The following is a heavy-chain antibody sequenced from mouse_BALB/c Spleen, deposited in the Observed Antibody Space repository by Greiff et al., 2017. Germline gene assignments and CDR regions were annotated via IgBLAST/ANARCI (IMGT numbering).Heavy chain of an antibody. Sequence: QVQLQQPGAELVKPGASVKLSCKASGYTFTSYYMYWVKQRPGQGLEWIGGINPSNGGTNFNEKFKSKATLTVDKSSSTAYMQLSSLTSEDSAVYYCTRSDYYGTLFDYWGQGTTLTVSS. CDR2: INPSNGGT. J-gene: IGHJ2*01. V-gene: IGHV1S81*02. D-gene: IGHD1-1*01. CDR3: TRSDYYGTLFDY. CDR1: GYTFTSYY.